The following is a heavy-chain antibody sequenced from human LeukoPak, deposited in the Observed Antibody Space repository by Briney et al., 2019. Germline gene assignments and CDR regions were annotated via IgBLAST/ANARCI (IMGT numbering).Heavy chain of an antibody. CDR2: IYYSGST. CDR3: ARQQKAYYDILTGYYNVYYMDV. CDR1: GLPNNSSSYQ. V-gene: IGHV4-39*01. Sequence: SEPVSLTCTVSGLPNNSSSYQGRWLRQPPAKVREWIGSIYYSGSTYYNPSLKSRVTISVDTSKNQFPLKLTSVTAADTAVFYSARQQKAYYDILTGYYNVYYMDVWGKGTTVTISS. J-gene: IGHJ6*03. D-gene: IGHD3-9*01.